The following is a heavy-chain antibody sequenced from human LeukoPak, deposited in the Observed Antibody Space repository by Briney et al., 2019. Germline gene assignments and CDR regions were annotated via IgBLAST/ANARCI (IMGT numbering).Heavy chain of an antibody. CDR3: AGIAENFDY. V-gene: IGHV4-31*03. CDR1: GGSISSGGYY. Sequence: PSQTLSLTCTVSGGSISSGGYYWSWIRPHPGKGLEWLGYIYYSGSTYYNPPLRSRVTISVYTSKNQFSLKLSSVTAADTAVYYCAGIAENFDYWGQGTPVTVSS. D-gene: IGHD6-13*01. J-gene: IGHJ4*02. CDR2: IYYSGST.